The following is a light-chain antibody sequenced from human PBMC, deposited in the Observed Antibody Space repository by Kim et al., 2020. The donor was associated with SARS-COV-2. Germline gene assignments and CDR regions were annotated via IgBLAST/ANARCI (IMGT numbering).Light chain of an antibody. J-gene: IGKJ4*01. CDR1: QSVSSSY. CDR2: GAS. CDR3: QQYDNSVVT. Sequence: EIVLTQSPGTLSFSPGERATLSCRASQSVSSSYLAWYQQKPGQAPRLLIYGASSRATGIPDRFSGSGSGTDFTLTISRLEPEDFAVYYCQQYDNSVVTFGGGTKVEIK. V-gene: IGKV3-20*01.